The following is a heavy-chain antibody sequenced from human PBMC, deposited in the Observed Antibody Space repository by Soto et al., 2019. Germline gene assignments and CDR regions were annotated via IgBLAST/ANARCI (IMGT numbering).Heavy chain of an antibody. CDR3: VRAYYDTFGYSLDP. CDR1: GGSISSYY. D-gene: IGHD3-22*01. V-gene: IGHV4-59*01. J-gene: IGHJ5*02. CDR2: IYYSDSA. Sequence: SETLSLTCTVSGGSISSYYWGWIRQPPGKGLEWIGYIYYSDSANYNPSLKSRVIISDDTSKNQFSLRLSSVTAADTAVYYCVRAYYDTFGYSLDPWGQGTLVTVSP.